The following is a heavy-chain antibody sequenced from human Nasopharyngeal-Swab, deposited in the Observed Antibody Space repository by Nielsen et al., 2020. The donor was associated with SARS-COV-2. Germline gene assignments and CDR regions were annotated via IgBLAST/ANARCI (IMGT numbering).Heavy chain of an antibody. CDR1: GYTFTSYD. V-gene: IGHV1-8*01. D-gene: IGHD2-2*01. J-gene: IGHJ6*02. CDR3: ARNIVVVPAAILYYYYAMDV. Sequence: ASVKVSCKASGYTFTSYDINWVRQATGQGLEWMGWMNPNSGNTGYAQKFQGRVTMTRDTSTSTVYMELSSLRSEDTAVYYCARNIVVVPAAILYYYYAMDVWGQGTTVTVSS. CDR2: MNPNSGNT.